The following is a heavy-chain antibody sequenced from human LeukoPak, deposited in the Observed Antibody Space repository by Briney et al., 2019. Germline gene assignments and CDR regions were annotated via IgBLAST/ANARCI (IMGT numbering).Heavy chain of an antibody. CDR1: GGSISSGDYY. Sequence: SETLSLPCTVSGGSISSGDYYWSWIRQPPGKGLEWIGYIYYGGSTYYNPSLKSRVTISVDTSKNQFSLKLSSVTAADTAVYYCARDGAAAGLDYWGQGTLVTVSS. CDR3: ARDGAAAGLDY. J-gene: IGHJ4*02. V-gene: IGHV4-30-4*01. CDR2: IYYGGST. D-gene: IGHD6-13*01.